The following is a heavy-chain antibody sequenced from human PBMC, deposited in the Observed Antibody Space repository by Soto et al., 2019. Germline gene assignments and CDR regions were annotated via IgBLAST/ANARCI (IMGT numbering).Heavy chain of an antibody. V-gene: IGHV3-23*01. D-gene: IGHD5-18*01. Sequence: GGSLRLSCAVSGFSFGTYTVNWVRQAPGTGLEWVSGLSVSVGTTHYAYSVQGRSTISRDNSKNTLYLQMNNLRADATAVYYCAKHLRGGCIQPPFDIWGQGTQVTVSS. CDR2: LSVSVGTT. CDR1: GFSFGTYT. CDR3: AKHLRGGCIQPPFDI. J-gene: IGHJ4*02.